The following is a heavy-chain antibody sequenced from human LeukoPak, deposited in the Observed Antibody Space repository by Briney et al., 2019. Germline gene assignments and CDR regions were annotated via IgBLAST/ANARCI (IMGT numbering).Heavy chain of an antibody. CDR1: GYSFTSYW. Sequence: GESLKISCKGSGYSFTSYWIGWVRQMPGKGLEWMGIIYPGDSDTRYSPSFQGQVTISADKSISTAYLQWSSLKASDTAMYYCARRHYYGSGSYYSNDAFDIWGQGTMVTVSS. J-gene: IGHJ3*02. CDR3: ARRHYYGSGSYYSNDAFDI. D-gene: IGHD3-10*01. CDR2: IYPGDSDT. V-gene: IGHV5-51*01.